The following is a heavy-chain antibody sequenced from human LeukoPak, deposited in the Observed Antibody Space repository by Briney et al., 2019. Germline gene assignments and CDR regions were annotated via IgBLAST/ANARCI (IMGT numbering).Heavy chain of an antibody. J-gene: IGHJ5*02. CDR3: ARLPAGEGKWLRVLYWFDP. V-gene: IGHV4-4*07. CDR1: GGSISSYY. CDR2: IYTSGST. D-gene: IGHD5-12*01. Sequence: SETLSLTCTVSGGSISSYYWSWIRQPAGKGLEWIGRIYTSGSTNYNPSLKSRVTMSVDTSKNQFSLKLSSVTAADTAVYYCARLPAGEGKWLRVLYWFDPWGQGTLVTVSS.